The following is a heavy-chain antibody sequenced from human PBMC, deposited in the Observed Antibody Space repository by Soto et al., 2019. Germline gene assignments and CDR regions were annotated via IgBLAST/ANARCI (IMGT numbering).Heavy chain of an antibody. CDR2: IYYSGGT. Sequence: PSETLSLTCTVSGGSISSGGYYWSWIRQHPGKGLEWIGYIYYSGGTYYSPSLNSRLTISMDRSKNNFSLKLPSVTAADPAVYYCARGEDHNYMWSNWFGPWGQGTLVNVFS. D-gene: IGHD4-4*01. CDR3: ARGEDHNYMWSNWFGP. J-gene: IGHJ5*02. CDR1: GGSISSGGYY. V-gene: IGHV4-31*03.